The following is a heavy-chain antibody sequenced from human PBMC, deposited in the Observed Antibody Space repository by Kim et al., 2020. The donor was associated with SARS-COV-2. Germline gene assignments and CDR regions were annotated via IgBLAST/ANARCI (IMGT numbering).Heavy chain of an antibody. V-gene: IGHV4-28*01. Sequence: SETLSLTCAVSGYSISSSNWWGWIRQPPGKGLEWIGYTYYGGSTYYNPSLKSRVTMSVDTSKNQFSLQLSSVTAVDTAVYYCARKRVGATDYYYYGMDVWGQGTTVTVSS. CDR1: GYSISSSNW. D-gene: IGHD1-26*01. J-gene: IGHJ6*02. CDR2: TYYGGST. CDR3: ARKRVGATDYYYYGMDV.